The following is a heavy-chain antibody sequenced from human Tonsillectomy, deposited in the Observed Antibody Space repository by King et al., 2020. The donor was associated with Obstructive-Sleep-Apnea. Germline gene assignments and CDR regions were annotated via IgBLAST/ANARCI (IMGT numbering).Heavy chain of an antibody. J-gene: IGHJ6*02. CDR1: GFTFDDYA. CDR2: ISWNSGSI. D-gene: IGHD3-10*01. V-gene: IGHV3-9*01. Sequence: VQLVESGGGLVQPGRSLRLSCAASGFTFDDYAMHWVRQAPGKGLEWVSGISWNSGSIGYADSVKGRFTISRDNAKNSLYLQMNSLRAEDTALDYCAKDISYYYGSGSYYKGYYYYGMDVWGQGTTVTVSS. CDR3: AKDISYYYGSGSYYKGYYYYGMDV.